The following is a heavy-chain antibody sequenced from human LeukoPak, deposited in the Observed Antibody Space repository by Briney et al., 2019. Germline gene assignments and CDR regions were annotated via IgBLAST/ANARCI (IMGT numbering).Heavy chain of an antibody. V-gene: IGHV1-69*05. CDR3: AREKRMTTYYFDY. Sequence: ASVKVSCKASGGTFSSYAISWVRQAPGQGLEWMGGIIPIFGTANYAQKFQGRVTITTDESTSTAYMELSSLRSEDTAVYYCAREKRMTTYYFDYWGQGTLVTVSS. CDR1: GGTFSSYA. D-gene: IGHD4-17*01. J-gene: IGHJ4*02. CDR2: IIPIFGTA.